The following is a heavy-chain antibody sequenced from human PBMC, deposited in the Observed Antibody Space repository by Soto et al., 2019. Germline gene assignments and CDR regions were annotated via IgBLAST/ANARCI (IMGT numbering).Heavy chain of an antibody. CDR2: ISAYNGNT. V-gene: IGHV1-18*04. J-gene: IGHJ6*02. D-gene: IGHD6-6*01. Sequence: ASVEVSCKDSGYTFTSYGISWVRQAPGQGLEWMGWISAYNGNTNYAQKLQGRVTMTTDTSTSTAYMELRSLRSDDTAVYYCARETFSSSSYYYYGMDVWGQGTTVTVSS. CDR3: ARETFSSSSYYYYGMDV. CDR1: GYTFTSYG.